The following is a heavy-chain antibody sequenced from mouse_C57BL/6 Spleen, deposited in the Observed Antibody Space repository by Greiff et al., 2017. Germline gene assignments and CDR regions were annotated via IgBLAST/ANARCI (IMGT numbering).Heavy chain of an antibody. D-gene: IGHD1-1*02. V-gene: IGHV1-52*01. CDR3: ARSGGNYEDAMDY. CDR1: GYTFTSYW. CDR2: IDPSDSET. J-gene: IGHJ4*01. Sequence: VQLQQPGAELVRPGSSVKLSCKASGYTFTSYWMPWVKQRPIQGLEWIGNIDPSDSETHYNQKFKDKATLTVDKSSSTAYMQLSSLTSEDSAVYYCARSGGNYEDAMDYWGQGTSVTVSS.